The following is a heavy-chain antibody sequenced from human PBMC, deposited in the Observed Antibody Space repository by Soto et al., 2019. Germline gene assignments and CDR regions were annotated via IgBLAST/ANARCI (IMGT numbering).Heavy chain of an antibody. Sequence: QVQLVQSGAEVKKPGSSVKVSCKASGGTFSSYAISWVRQAPGQGLEWMGGIIPIFGTANYAQKFQGRVTITAVESTSTAYMELSSLRSEDTAVYYCARDLRRGFWSGYYTGYYGMDVWGQGTTVTVSS. D-gene: IGHD3-3*01. CDR3: ARDLRRGFWSGYYTGYYGMDV. CDR2: IIPIFGTA. J-gene: IGHJ6*02. V-gene: IGHV1-69*01. CDR1: GGTFSSYA.